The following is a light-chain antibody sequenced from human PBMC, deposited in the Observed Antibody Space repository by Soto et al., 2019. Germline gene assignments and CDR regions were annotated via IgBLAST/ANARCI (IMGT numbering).Light chain of an antibody. CDR2: DVS. J-gene: IGLJ2*01. Sequence: QPVLTQPASVSGSPGQSITISCTGTSSDVGGYNYVSWYQQHPGKAPKLMIYDVSNRPSGVSNRFSGSKSGNTASLTISGLQAEDEADYYCSSYTSSSTQVFGGGTKLTV. V-gene: IGLV2-14*01. CDR1: SSDVGGYNY. CDR3: SSYTSSSTQV.